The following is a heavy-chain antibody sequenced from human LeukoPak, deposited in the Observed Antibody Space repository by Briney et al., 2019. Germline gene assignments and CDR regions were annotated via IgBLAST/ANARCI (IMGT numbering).Heavy chain of an antibody. V-gene: IGHV3-21*01. Sequence: GGSLRLSCAASGFTFSSYSMNWVRQAPGKGLEWVSSISSSSSYIYYADSVKGRFTISRDNAKDSLYLQMNSLRAEDTAVYYCARGSIAVAGTEDYWGQGTLVTVSS. CDR1: GFTFSSYS. D-gene: IGHD6-19*01. CDR3: ARGSIAVAGTEDY. CDR2: ISSSSSYI. J-gene: IGHJ4*02.